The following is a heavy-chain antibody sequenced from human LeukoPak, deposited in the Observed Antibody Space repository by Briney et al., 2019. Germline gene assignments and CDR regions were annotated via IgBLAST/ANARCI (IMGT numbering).Heavy chain of an antibody. D-gene: IGHD5-18*01. Sequence: PSETLSLTCTVSGGSISSYYWSWIRQPPGKGLEWIGYIYYSGSTNYNPSLKSRVTISVDTSKNQFSLKLSSVTAADTAVYYCARVPGTAMAGGWFDPWGQGTLVTVSS. CDR1: GGSISSYY. CDR2: IYYSGST. J-gene: IGHJ5*02. V-gene: IGHV4-59*01. CDR3: ARVPGTAMAGGWFDP.